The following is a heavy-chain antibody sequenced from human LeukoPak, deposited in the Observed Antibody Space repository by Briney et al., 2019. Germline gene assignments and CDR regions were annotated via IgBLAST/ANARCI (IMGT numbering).Heavy chain of an antibody. CDR3: TIGTTLVPQLFDD. D-gene: IGHD4-23*01. J-gene: IGHJ4*02. CDR1: RDSLCSYS. CDR2: IYYSGTT. Sequence: SETLSLTCTVSRDSLCSYSSSAISQPPGKGLEWIGYIYYSGTTNYNPSLKSRVTISVDTSKNQFSLKLSSVTAADTAIYYCTIGTTLVPQLFDDCGQGTLVTVSS. V-gene: IGHV4-59*01.